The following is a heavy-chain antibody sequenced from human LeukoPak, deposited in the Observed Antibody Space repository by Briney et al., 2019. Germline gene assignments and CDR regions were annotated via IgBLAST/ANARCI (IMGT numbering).Heavy chain of an antibody. D-gene: IGHD5-12*01. V-gene: IGHV4-59*08. Sequence: SETLSLTCTVSGGSISSYYWSWIRQSPGKGLEWIGYIYYSGSTNYNPSLKSRVTISVDTSKNQFSLKLSSVTAADTAVYYCARHEGIYPYYYAIDVWGQGTTVTVSS. CDR3: ARHEGIYPYYYAIDV. J-gene: IGHJ6*02. CDR2: IYYSGST. CDR1: GGSISSYY.